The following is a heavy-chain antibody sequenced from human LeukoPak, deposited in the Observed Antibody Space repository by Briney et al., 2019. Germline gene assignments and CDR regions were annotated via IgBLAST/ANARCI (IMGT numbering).Heavy chain of an antibody. Sequence: PGGSLRLSCAASGFTFSSYEMNWVRQAPGKGLEWVAVIAYDGSYKYYADSVKGRFTISRDNSKSTLYLLMNSLRAEDTAVYYCASENDAFDIWGPGTVVTVSS. CDR2: IAYDGSYK. V-gene: IGHV3-30*04. J-gene: IGHJ3*02. CDR3: ASENDAFDI. CDR1: GFTFSSYE.